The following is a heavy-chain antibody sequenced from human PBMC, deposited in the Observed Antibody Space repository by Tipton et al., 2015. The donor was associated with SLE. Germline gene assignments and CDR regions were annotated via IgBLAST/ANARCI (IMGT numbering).Heavy chain of an antibody. CDR2: IYSGGST. D-gene: IGHD1-26*01. CDR3: VRALLGPRTY. CDR1: GLTVSSNY. J-gene: IGHJ4*02. V-gene: IGHV3-53*04. Sequence: VQLVQSGGGLVQPGGSLRLSCAASGLTVSSNYMSWVRQAPGKGLEWVSVIYSGGSTYYADSVRGRFTISRHSSKNTVYLQMNSLRTDDTAVYYCVRALLGPRTYWGQGTLVTVSS.